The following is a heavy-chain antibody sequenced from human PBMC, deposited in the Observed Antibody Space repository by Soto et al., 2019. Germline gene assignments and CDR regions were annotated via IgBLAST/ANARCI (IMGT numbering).Heavy chain of an antibody. D-gene: IGHD2-15*01. CDR3: ARLPGYCSGDSCRIDY. J-gene: IGHJ4*02. CDR2: IYYTGTP. Sequence: SDTLSLTCAVSGSPISSYYWGWFRLPPGQGLEGVGDIYYTGTPSSNPSLKGRVPVSLDTSKKQFSLKLRSVTAADTAVYSCARLPGYCSGDSCRIDYWGQGTLVTVSS. CDR1: GSPISSYY. V-gene: IGHV4-59*08.